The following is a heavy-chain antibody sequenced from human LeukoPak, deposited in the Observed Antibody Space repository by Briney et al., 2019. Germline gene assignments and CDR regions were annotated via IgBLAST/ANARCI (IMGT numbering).Heavy chain of an antibody. CDR1: GYTFTSYD. Sequence: WASVKVSCKASGYTFTSYDINWVRQATGQGLEWMGWMNPNSGNTGYAQEFQGRVTMTRNTSISTAYMELSSLRSEDTAVYYCARGIPSSIFGVVIILDYYYGMDVWGQGTTVTVSS. J-gene: IGHJ6*02. CDR3: ARGIPSSIFGVVIILDYYYGMDV. D-gene: IGHD3-3*01. CDR2: MNPNSGNT. V-gene: IGHV1-8*01.